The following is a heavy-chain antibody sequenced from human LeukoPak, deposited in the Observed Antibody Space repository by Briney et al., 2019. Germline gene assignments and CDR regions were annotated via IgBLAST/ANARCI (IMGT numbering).Heavy chain of an antibody. CDR3: AADVYCATTTCPGYGNYYYFMDV. CDR1: GYTLSALS. Sequence: ASVKASCRVSGYTLSALSMHWVRQAPGKGLEWVGGFNPKNGETVYAETFRDRVILTDDRSSNTAYMDLSTLGADDTAIYYCAADVYCATTTCPGYGNYYYFMDVWGEGTTVTV. CDR2: FNPKNGET. V-gene: IGHV1-24*01. D-gene: IGHD2-21*01. J-gene: IGHJ6*03.